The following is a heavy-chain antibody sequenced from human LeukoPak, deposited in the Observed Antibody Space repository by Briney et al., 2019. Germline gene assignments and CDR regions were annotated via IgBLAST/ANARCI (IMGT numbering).Heavy chain of an antibody. Sequence: AGGSLRLSCAASGFTFSSYAMHWVRQAPGKGLEWVAVISYDGSNKYYADSVKGRFTISRDNAKNSLYLQMNSLRVEDTAVYYCARELSVSIVATTSELGYWGQGTLVTVSS. V-gene: IGHV3-30-3*01. D-gene: IGHD5-12*01. CDR2: ISYDGSNK. CDR3: ARELSVSIVATTSELGY. J-gene: IGHJ4*02. CDR1: GFTFSSYA.